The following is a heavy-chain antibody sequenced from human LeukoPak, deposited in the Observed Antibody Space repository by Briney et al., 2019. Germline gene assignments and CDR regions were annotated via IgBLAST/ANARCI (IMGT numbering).Heavy chain of an antibody. J-gene: IGHJ4*02. Sequence: GGSLRLSCAASGFTFSDYYMSWIRQAPGKGLEWISYISSTGKTIFYADSVKGRFTISRDNSMNTLYLQMSSLRVEDTAIYYCAKAGASHTAMDFLFDYWGQGTLVTVSS. CDR3: AKAGASHTAMDFLFDY. CDR2: ISSTGKTI. V-gene: IGHV3-11*04. D-gene: IGHD5-18*01. CDR1: GFTFSDYY.